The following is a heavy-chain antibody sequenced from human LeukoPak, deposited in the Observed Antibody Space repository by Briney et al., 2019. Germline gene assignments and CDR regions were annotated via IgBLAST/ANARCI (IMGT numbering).Heavy chain of an antibody. CDR2: INYSGRT. CDR3: ASGPNRALI. Sequence: SETLSLTCAVYGGSFSGYYWSWIRQTPGKGLEWIGEINYSGRTNYNPSLKSRVTILVDTSKNQFSLKLSSVTAADTAVYYCASGPNRALIWGQGTLVTVSS. D-gene: IGHD3-10*01. CDR1: GGSFSGYY. V-gene: IGHV4-34*01. J-gene: IGHJ1*01.